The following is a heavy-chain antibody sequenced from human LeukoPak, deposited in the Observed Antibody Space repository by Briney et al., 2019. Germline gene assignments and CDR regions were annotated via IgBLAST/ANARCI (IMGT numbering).Heavy chain of an antibody. CDR1: GFTFSSYW. CDR2: INSDGSST. D-gene: IGHD3-16*01. J-gene: IGHJ6*03. V-gene: IGHV3-74*01. Sequence: GGSLRLSCAASGFTFSSYWMHWVRQAPGKGLVWVSRINSDGSSTSYADSVKGRFTISRDNSKNTLYVQMNSLRAEDTAVYFCARGYDSNLDYYYYMDVWGKGTTVTVSS. CDR3: ARGYDSNLDYYYYMDV.